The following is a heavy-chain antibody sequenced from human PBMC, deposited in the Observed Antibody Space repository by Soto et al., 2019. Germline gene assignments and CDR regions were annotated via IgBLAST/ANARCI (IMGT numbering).Heavy chain of an antibody. D-gene: IGHD3-22*01. CDR2: IIPVLGAP. Sequence: QVQLVQSGTEVKKPGSSVKVSCKTSGGTFSSFPIAWVRQAPGQGLEWVGGIIPVLGAPSYAQTFQGRVTITADESTSAAYLELSSLRSDDTAVYFCARDRHYENQTFYYLKYYFDYWGQGTLVTVSS. CDR3: ARDRHYENQTFYYLKYYFDY. V-gene: IGHV1-69*01. CDR1: GGTFSSFP. J-gene: IGHJ4*02.